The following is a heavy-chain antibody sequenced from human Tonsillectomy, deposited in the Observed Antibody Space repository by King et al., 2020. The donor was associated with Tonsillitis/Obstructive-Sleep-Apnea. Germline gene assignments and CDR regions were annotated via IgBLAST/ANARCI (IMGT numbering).Heavy chain of an antibody. D-gene: IGHD3-3*01. V-gene: IGHV1-46*01. J-gene: IGHJ4*02. Sequence: QLVQSGAEVKKPGASVKVSCKASGYTFTSYYMHWVRQAPGQGLEWMGIINPSGGSTSYVQKFQGRVTMTRDTSTSTVYMELSSLRSVDTAVYYCARGIGDDFWSGYPMSFDYWGQGTLVTVSS. CDR3: ARGIGDDFWSGYPMSFDY. CDR2: INPSGGST. CDR1: GYTFTSYY.